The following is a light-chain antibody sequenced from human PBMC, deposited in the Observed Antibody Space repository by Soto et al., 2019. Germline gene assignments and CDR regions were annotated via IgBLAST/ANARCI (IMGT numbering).Light chain of an antibody. CDR2: GAS. J-gene: IGKJ1*01. CDR3: QKYGISPRT. CDR1: QSVSSSY. Sequence: EIVLTQSPGTLSLSPGERATLSCRASQSVSSSYLAWHQQKPGQAPRLLIYGASSRATGIPDRFSGRGSGTEFTLTIRRLEPEDFAVYYCQKYGISPRTFGQGTEVDIK. V-gene: IGKV3-20*01.